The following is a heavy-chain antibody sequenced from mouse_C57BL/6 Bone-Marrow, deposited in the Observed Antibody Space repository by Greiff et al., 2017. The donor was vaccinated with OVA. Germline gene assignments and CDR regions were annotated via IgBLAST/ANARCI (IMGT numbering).Heavy chain of an antibody. CDR2: FYPRSGNT. J-gene: IGHJ2*01. D-gene: IGHD2-1*01. V-gene: IGHV1-81*01. Sequence: VQLQQSGAELARPGASVKLSCTASGYTFTSYGISWVKQSTGQGLEWLGEFYPRSGNTYYNAQFQGKATLTADKSSSTAYMELRSLTSEDSAVYVCARLFYYGSYVDCDYWGQGTTLTVSS. CDR3: ARLFYYGSYVDCDY. CDR1: GYTFTSYG.